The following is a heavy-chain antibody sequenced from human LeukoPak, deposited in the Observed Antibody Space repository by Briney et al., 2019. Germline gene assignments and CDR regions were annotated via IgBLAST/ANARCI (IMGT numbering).Heavy chain of an antibody. D-gene: IGHD6-13*01. CDR1: GDSITSSSDL. CDR2: INTSGRT. CDR3: AGDRGVGAAVFFDY. V-gene: IGHV4-61*02. Sequence: PSETLSLTCTVSGDSITSSSDLWSWIRQSAGEGLEWIGRINTSGRTTYNPSLNSRVTISLDTSKNQFSLQLNSVTPDDTALYYCAGDRGVGAAVFFDYWGLGTLVTVSS. J-gene: IGHJ4*02.